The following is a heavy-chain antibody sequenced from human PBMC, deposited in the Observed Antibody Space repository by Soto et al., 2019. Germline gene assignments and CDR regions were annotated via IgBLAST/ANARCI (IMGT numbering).Heavy chain of an antibody. D-gene: IGHD3-9*01. CDR3: ARVGGASTFDFDP. Sequence: GGSLRLSCAASGFTFSGHSLNWIRQALGKGLERIAYMTASGVTMYADSVKGRFTISRDNAKNSLYLQMDSLRVEDTAVYYCARVGGASTFDFDPWGKGTLVTVSS. J-gene: IGHJ5*02. CDR1: GFTFSGHS. V-gene: IGHV3-48*04. CDR2: MTASGVTM.